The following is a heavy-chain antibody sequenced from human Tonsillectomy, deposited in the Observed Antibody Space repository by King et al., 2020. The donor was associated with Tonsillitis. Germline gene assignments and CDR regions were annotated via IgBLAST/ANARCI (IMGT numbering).Heavy chain of an antibody. CDR2: IYPGDSDT. D-gene: IGHD3-10*01. J-gene: IGHJ4*02. Sequence: VQLVESGAEVKKPGESLKISCKGSGYSFTSYWIGWVRQMPGKGLEWMGIIYPGDSDTRYSPSFQGQVTISADKSISTAYLQWSSLKASDTAMYYCARHPIVGWFGELLSPADYWGQGTLVTVSS. CDR1: GYSFTSYW. CDR3: ARHPIVGWFGELLSPADY. V-gene: IGHV5-51*01.